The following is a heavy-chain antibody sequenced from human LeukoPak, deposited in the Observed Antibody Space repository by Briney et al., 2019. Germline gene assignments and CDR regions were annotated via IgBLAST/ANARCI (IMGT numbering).Heavy chain of an antibody. CDR1: GYTFTSYY. Sequence: ASVKVSCKASGYTFTSYYMHWVRQAPGQGLEWMGIINPSGGSTRYAQKFQGRVTMTRDTSTSTVYMELSSLRSEHPAVYYCARGEWELRVDYWGQGTLVTVSS. CDR3: ARGEWELRVDY. V-gene: IGHV1-46*01. CDR2: INPSGGST. D-gene: IGHD1-26*01. J-gene: IGHJ4*02.